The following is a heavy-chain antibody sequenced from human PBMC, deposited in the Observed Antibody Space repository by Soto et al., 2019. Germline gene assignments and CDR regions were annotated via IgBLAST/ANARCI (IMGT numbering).Heavy chain of an antibody. CDR1: GYSFTRYQ. CDR3: ATMIRGVPDY. V-gene: IGHV1-46*01. J-gene: IGHJ4*02. Sequence: ASVKVSCKAYGYSFTRYQMHWVRQAPGQGLEWMGIINPSGGTTSYAQKFQGRVTMTRDTSTNTVYMEVSSLTSEDTAVFYCATMIRGVPDYWGQGTLVTVSS. CDR2: INPSGGTT. D-gene: IGHD3-10*01.